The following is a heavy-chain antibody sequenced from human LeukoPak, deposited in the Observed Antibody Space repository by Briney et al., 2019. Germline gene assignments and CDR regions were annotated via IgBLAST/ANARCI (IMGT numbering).Heavy chain of an antibody. CDR3: ARAITMVRGVIAY. CDR2: INPRDGET. V-gene: IGHV1-2*06. CDR1: GYTFAGYY. J-gene: IGHJ4*02. D-gene: IGHD3-10*01. Sequence: GASVKVSCKASGYTFAGYYIHWVRQAPGQGLEWMGRINPRDGETNYAQKLQGRVTMTTDTSTSTAYMELSRLRSDDTAVYYCARAITMVRGVIAYWGQGTLVTVSS.